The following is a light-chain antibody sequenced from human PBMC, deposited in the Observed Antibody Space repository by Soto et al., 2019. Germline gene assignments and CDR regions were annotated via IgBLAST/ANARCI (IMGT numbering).Light chain of an antibody. Sequence: DIQMTQSPSSLSASVGDRDTITCQASQSISSYLNWYQQKPGKAPKLLIYAASSLQSGVPSRFSGSGSGTDFTLTISSLQPEDFATYYCQQSYSTPPTFGQGTKVDIK. CDR3: QQSYSTPPT. V-gene: IGKV1-39*01. CDR2: AAS. CDR1: QSISSY. J-gene: IGKJ1*01.